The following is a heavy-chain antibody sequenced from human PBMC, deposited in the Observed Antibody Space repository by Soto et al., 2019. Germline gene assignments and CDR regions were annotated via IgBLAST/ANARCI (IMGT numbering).Heavy chain of an antibody. Sequence: LRLSCAASGFTFSSYSMNWVRQAPGKGLEWVSSISSSSSYIYYADSVKGRFTISRDNAKNSLYLQMNSLRAEDTAVYYCARVPAIAAAGQLYYYYGMDVWGQGTTVTVSS. V-gene: IGHV3-21*01. J-gene: IGHJ6*02. D-gene: IGHD6-13*01. CDR1: GFTFSSYS. CDR3: ARVPAIAAAGQLYYYYGMDV. CDR2: ISSSSSYI.